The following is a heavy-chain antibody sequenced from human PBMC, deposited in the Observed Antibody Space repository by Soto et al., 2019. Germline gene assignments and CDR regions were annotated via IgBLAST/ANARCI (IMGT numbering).Heavy chain of an antibody. D-gene: IGHD1-26*01. CDR2: INHSGST. CDR3: ARGQHVGRQLRLYYGMDV. V-gene: IGHV4-34*01. CDR1: GGSFSGYY. J-gene: IGHJ6*02. Sequence: SETLSLTCAVYGGSFSGYYWSWIRQPPGKGLEWIGEINHSGSTNYNPSLKSRVTISVDTSKNQFSLKLSSVTAADTAVYYCARGQHVGRQLRLYYGMDVWGQGTTVTVSS.